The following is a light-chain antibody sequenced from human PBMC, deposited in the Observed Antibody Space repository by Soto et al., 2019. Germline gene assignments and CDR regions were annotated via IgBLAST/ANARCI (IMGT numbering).Light chain of an antibody. V-gene: IGLV2-11*01. CDR2: DVS. CDR3: CSYAGSSSHV. Sequence: QSALTQPRSVSGSPGQSVTISCTGTSRDVGGYNYVSWYQQHPGKAPKVMIYDVSKGPSGVPDRLSGSKSGNTASLTISVLQAEDEPAYYCCSYAGSSSHVFGAGTKLTVL. CDR1: SRDVGGYNY. J-gene: IGLJ1*01.